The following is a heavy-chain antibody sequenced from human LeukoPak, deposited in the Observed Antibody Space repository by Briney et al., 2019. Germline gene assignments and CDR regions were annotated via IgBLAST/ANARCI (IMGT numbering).Heavy chain of an antibody. V-gene: IGHV4-59*08. D-gene: IGHD1-26*01. Sequence: SETLSLTCTVSGGSINSYYWSWIRQPPGKGLEWIGYIYYSGSTNYNPSLKSRVTILVDTSKNQFSLKLSSVTAADTAVYYCACLYSGSTNWFDPWGQGTLVTVSS. CDR3: ACLYSGSTNWFDP. CDR2: IYYSGST. J-gene: IGHJ5*02. CDR1: GGSINSYY.